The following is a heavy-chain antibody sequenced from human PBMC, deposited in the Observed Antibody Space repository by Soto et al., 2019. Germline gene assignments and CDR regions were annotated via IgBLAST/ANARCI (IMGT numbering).Heavy chain of an antibody. CDR1: GFTFTGYY. CDR3: ARGGFYSYGYIDY. CDR2: INPNSGGT. Sequence: VQLVESGGGLVQPGGSLRLSCAASGFTFTGYYMHWVRQAPGQGLEWMGWINPNSGGTNYAQKFQGWVTMTRDTYISTAYMELSRLRSDDTAVYYCARGGFYSYGYIDYWGQGTLVTVSS. V-gene: IGHV1-2*04. D-gene: IGHD5-18*01. J-gene: IGHJ4*02.